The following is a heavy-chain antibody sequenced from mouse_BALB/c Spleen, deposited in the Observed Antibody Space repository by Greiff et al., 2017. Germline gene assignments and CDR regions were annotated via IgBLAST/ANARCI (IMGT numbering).Heavy chain of an antibody. CDR3: AIDRRYGNRYAMDY. CDR1: GFSLTGYG. J-gene: IGHJ4*01. CDR2: IWGDGST. V-gene: IGHV2-6-7*01. Sequence: HVQLKESGPGLVAPSQSLSITCTVSGFSLTGYGVNWVRQPPGKGLEWLGMIWGDGSTDYNSALKSRLSISKDNSKSQVFLKMNSLQTDDTARYYCAIDRRYGNRYAMDYWGQGTSVTVSS. D-gene: IGHD2-10*02.